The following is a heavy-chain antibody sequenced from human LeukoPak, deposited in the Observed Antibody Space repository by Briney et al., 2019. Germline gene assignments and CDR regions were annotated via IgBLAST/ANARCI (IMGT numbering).Heavy chain of an antibody. CDR2: ISGSGGST. J-gene: IGHJ4*02. Sequence: GGSLRLSCAASGFTFSSYAMSWVRQAPGKGLEWVSAISGSGGSTYYADSVKGRFTISRDNSKNTLYLQMNSLRAEDTAVYYCARYYYDSRGYYFDYWGQGTLVTVSS. CDR1: GFTFSSYA. D-gene: IGHD3-22*01. CDR3: ARYYYDSRGYYFDY. V-gene: IGHV3-23*01.